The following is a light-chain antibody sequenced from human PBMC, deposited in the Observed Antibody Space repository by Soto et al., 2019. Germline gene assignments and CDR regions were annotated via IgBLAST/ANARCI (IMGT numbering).Light chain of an antibody. J-gene: IGLJ1*01. Sequence: QSVLTQPASVSGSPGQSITISCTGTSSGVGGYNYVSWYQQHPGKAPKLMIYDVINRPSGVSNRFSGSKSGNTASLTISGLQAEDEADYYCSSYTSSSPYVFGTGTKVTVL. CDR2: DVI. CDR3: SSYTSSSPYV. CDR1: SSGVGGYNY. V-gene: IGLV2-14*01.